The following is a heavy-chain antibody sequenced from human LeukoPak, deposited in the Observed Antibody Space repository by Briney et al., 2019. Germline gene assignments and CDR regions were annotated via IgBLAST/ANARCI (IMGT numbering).Heavy chain of an antibody. V-gene: IGHV3-30*02. Sequence: PGGPLRLSCAASGFTFSYYGMHWVRQAPSKGLEWVTFIGYDGTDKYYADSVKGRFTISRDNSKNTLSLHMNSLRAEDTAVYYCARDLTYNSWYYFDSWGQGTLVTVSS. CDR1: GFTFSYYG. CDR3: ARDLTYNSWYYFDS. D-gene: IGHD6-13*01. CDR2: IGYDGTDK. J-gene: IGHJ4*02.